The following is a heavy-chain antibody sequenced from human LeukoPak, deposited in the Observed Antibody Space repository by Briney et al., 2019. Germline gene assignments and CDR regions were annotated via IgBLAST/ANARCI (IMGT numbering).Heavy chain of an antibody. CDR2: IYTSGST. J-gene: IGHJ4*02. V-gene: IGHV4-61*02. Sequence: PSQTLSLTCTVSGGSISSGSYYWSWIRQPAGKGLEWIGRIYTSGSTNYNPSLKSRVTISVDTSKNQFSLKLSSVTAADTAVYYCAGSGVIPSYFDYWGQGTLVTVSS. CDR3: AGSGVIPSYFDY. D-gene: IGHD3-16*02. CDR1: GGSISSGSYY.